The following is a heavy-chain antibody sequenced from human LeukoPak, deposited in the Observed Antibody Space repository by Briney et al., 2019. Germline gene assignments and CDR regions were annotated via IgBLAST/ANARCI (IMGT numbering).Heavy chain of an antibody. V-gene: IGHV3-33*06. J-gene: IGHJ4*02. CDR3: AKYDNSGRAGGY. D-gene: IGHD3-22*01. CDR1: GFTFSNYG. Sequence: GGSLRLSCAASGFTFSNYGMHWVRQAPGKWLEWVAVIWYDGSNKYYADSVKGRFTISRDNSRNTLYLQMNSLRAEDTAMYYCAKYDNSGRAGGYWGQGTLVTVSS. CDR2: IWYDGSNK.